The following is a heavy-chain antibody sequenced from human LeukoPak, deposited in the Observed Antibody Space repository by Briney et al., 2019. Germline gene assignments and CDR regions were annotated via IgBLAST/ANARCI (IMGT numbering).Heavy chain of an antibody. CDR2: IYYSGST. CDR3: ARGETATIEDAFDI. Sequence: SETLSLTCTVSGGSISSSSYYWGGIRQPPGKGREWSGSIYYSGSTYYNPSLKRRVTISVDTSKNQFSLKLSSVPAADTAVYYCARGETATIEDAFDIWGPGTMVTVSS. D-gene: IGHD5-24*01. V-gene: IGHV4-39*07. CDR1: GGSISSSSYY. J-gene: IGHJ3*02.